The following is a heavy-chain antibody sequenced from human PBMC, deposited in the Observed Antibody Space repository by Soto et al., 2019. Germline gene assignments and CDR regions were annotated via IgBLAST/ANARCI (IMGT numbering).Heavy chain of an antibody. CDR3: ARHCPLYGDVDAFDI. CDR2: IYYSGST. V-gene: IGHV4-59*08. Sequence: SETLSLTCTVSGGSISSYYWSWIRQPPGKGLEWIGYIYYSGSTNYNPSLKSRVTISVDTSKNQFSLKLSSVTAADTAVYYCARHCPLYGDVDAFDIWGQGTMVTVSS. CDR1: GGSISSYY. J-gene: IGHJ3*02. D-gene: IGHD4-17*01.